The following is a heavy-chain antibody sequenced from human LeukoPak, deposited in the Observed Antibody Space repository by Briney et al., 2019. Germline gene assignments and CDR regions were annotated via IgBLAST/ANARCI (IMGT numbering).Heavy chain of an antibody. J-gene: IGHJ6*02. Sequence: GASVKLSCKASGYTFTNYYMHWVRQPPGQGLEWMGIINPSGGSTSYAQKFQGRVTMTRDTSTSTVYMELSSLRSEDTAVYYCARASRCSGGSCFPYGMDVWGQGTTVNVSS. CDR2: INPSGGST. D-gene: IGHD2-15*01. CDR3: ARASRCSGGSCFPYGMDV. V-gene: IGHV1-46*01. CDR1: GYTFTNYY.